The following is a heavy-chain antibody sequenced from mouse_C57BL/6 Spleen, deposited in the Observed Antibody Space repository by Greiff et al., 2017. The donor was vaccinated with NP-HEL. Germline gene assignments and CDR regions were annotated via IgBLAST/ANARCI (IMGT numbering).Heavy chain of an antibody. Sequence: EVQGVESGGGLVQPGGSLKLSCAASGFTFSDYYMYWVRQTPEKRLEWVAYISNGGGSTYYPDTVNGRFTISRDNAKNTLYLQMSRLKSEDTAMYYCARQRSSYWYFDVWGTGTTVTVSS. J-gene: IGHJ1*03. D-gene: IGHD1-1*01. CDR1: GFTFSDYY. V-gene: IGHV5-12*01. CDR3: ARQRSSYWYFDV. CDR2: ISNGGGST.